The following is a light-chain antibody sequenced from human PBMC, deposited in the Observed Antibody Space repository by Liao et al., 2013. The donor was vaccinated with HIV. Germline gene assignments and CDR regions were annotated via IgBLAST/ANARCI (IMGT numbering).Light chain of an antibody. V-gene: IGLV3-1*01. CDR2: QNT. CDR1: ILGDKY. Sequence: DELTQPPSVSVSPGQTASITCSGNILGDKYASWYQQRPGQSPVLVIYQNTKRPSGIPERFSGSNSGNTATLSISGTQAMDEADYYCQAWDFNTNYVFGAGTKVSVL. J-gene: IGLJ1*01. CDR3: QAWDFNTNYV.